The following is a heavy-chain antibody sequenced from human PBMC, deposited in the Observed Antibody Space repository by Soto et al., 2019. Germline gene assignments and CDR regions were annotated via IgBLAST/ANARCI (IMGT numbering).Heavy chain of an antibody. Sequence: PGGSLSLSCAASGFTFSSYGMHWVSQAPGEGLQWVSAISGSTMYYADSVKGRFTISRDNAKNSLYLQMNSLRAEDTAVYYCARGAVKTTVSSDTFDFWGQGTMVTVSS. D-gene: IGHD4-4*01. CDR1: GFTFSSYG. CDR2: ISGSTM. J-gene: IGHJ3*01. CDR3: ARGAVKTTVSSDTFDF. V-gene: IGHV3-21*04.